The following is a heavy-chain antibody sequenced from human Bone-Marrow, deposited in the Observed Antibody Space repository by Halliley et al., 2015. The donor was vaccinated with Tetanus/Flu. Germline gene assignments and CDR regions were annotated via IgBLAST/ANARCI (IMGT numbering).Heavy chain of an antibody. CDR2: IFYSGNT. D-gene: IGHD3-9*01. CDR3: ARGPWDIFAGHTPTHFDS. Sequence: NIFYSGNTNYNPSLKSRVTISVAPSTTRFSLNLNSVTVADPAVYYCARGPWDIFAGHTPTHFDSWGPGTLVTVSS. J-gene: IGHJ4*02. V-gene: IGHV4-59*09.